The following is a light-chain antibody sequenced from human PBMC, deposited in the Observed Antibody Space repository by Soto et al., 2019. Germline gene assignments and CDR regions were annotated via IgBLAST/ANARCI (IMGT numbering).Light chain of an antibody. CDR1: SSDVGGYDR. CDR2: GVT. V-gene: IGLV2-8*01. J-gene: IGLJ2*01. Sequence: QSVLTQPPSASGSPGQSVTISCTGTSSDVGGYDRVSWFQQHPGKAPKLIIYGVTDRLSGVPYRFSGSKSGNTASLTVSGLQAEDEADYYCASYGGRDAMIFGGGTKLTVL. CDR3: ASYGGRDAMI.